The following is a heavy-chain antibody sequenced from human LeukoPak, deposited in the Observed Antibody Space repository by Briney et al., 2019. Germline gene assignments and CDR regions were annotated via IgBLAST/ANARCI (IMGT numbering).Heavy chain of an antibody. D-gene: IGHD2-2*03. V-gene: IGHV3-7*01. CDR2: IKQDGSEK. CDR1: GFTFSSYW. CDR3: ASDSWVPGYCSSTSCQCYYYGMDV. Sequence: GGSLRLSCAASGFTFSSYWRSWARQAPGKGLEWVANIKQDGSEKYYVDSVKGRYPISRDNAKNSLYLQMNSLRAEDTAVYYCASDSWVPGYCSSTSCQCYYYGMDVWGQGTTVTVSS. J-gene: IGHJ6*02.